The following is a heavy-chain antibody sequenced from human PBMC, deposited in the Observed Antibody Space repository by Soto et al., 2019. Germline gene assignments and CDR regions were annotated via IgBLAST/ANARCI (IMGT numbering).Heavy chain of an antibody. J-gene: IGHJ4*02. Sequence: ASVKVSCKASGYTFTSYAMHWVRQAPGQRLEWMGWINAGNGNTKYSQEFQGRVTITRDTSASTAYMELSSLRSEDTAVYYCARLSGWGYYFDYWGQGTLVTVSS. CDR1: GYTFTSYA. D-gene: IGHD7-27*01. V-gene: IGHV1-3*01. CDR3: ARLSGWGYYFDY. CDR2: INAGNGNT.